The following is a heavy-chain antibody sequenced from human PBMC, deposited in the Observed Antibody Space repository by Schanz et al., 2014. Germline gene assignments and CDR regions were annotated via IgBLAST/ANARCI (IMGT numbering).Heavy chain of an antibody. J-gene: IGHJ4*02. Sequence: QVQLVQSGAEVKKPGASVKVSCKASGYTFTSYGISWVRQAPGQGLEWMGWISAYNGNTKYPQKLQGRVTMTTDTSTSTVYMELRSLRSDDTAVYYCARSAGRDCWSSYYTRFDYWGQGTLVTVSP. CDR2: ISAYNGNT. CDR1: GYTFTSYG. CDR3: ARSAGRDCWSSYYTRFDY. V-gene: IGHV1-18*01. D-gene: IGHD3-3*01.